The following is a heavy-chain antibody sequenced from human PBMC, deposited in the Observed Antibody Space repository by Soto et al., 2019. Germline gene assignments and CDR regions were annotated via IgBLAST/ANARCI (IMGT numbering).Heavy chain of an antibody. V-gene: IGHV1-3*01. CDR3: ARTYYYDSSGYYNWFDP. J-gene: IGHJ5*02. Sequence: QVQLVQSGAEVKKPGASVKVSCKASGYTFTSYAMHWVRQAPGQRLEWMGWINGGNGNTKYSQKFQGRVTITRETSASTDYMELSSLRSEDTAVYYCARTYYYDSSGYYNWFDPWGQGTLVTVSS. D-gene: IGHD3-22*01. CDR1: GYTFTSYA. CDR2: INGGNGNT.